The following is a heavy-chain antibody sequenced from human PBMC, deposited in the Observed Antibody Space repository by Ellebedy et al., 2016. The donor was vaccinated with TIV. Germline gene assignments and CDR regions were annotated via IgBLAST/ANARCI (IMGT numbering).Heavy chain of an antibody. V-gene: IGHV4-59*01. J-gene: IGHJ1*01. D-gene: IGHD2-2*01. CDR3: ARGGIVVPSGSFQH. Sequence: SETLSLTXTVSGGSISSYYWSWIRQPPGKGLEWIGYIYYSGSTNYNPSLKSRVTISVDTSKNQFSLKLSSVTAADTAVYYCARGGIVVPSGSFQHWGQGTLVTVSS. CDR2: IYYSGST. CDR1: GGSISSYY.